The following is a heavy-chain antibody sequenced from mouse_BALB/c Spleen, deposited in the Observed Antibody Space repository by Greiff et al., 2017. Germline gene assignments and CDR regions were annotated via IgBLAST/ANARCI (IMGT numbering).Heavy chain of an antibody. D-gene: IGHD2-5*01. CDR2: ISYDGSN. Sequence: EVKLQESGPGLVKPSQSLSLTCSVTGYSITSGYYWNWIRQFPGNKLEWMGYISYDGSNNYNPSLKNRISITRDTSKNQFFLKLNSVTTEDTATYYCARSSNYGEVGYWGQGTTLTVSS. J-gene: IGHJ2*01. CDR1: GYSITSGYY. CDR3: ARSSNYGEVGY. V-gene: IGHV3-6*02.